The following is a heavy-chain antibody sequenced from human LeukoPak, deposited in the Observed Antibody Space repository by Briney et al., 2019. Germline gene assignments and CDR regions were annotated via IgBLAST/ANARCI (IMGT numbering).Heavy chain of an antibody. CDR2: INHSGST. Sequence: SETLSLTCAVYVGSFSGYYWSWIRQPPGRGLEWIAEINHSGSTNYNPSLKSRVTISVDTSKNQFSLKLSSVTAADTAVYYCARSTYSSSWYLDYWGQGTLVTVSS. CDR1: VGSFSGYY. CDR3: ARSTYSSSWYLDY. V-gene: IGHV4-34*01. J-gene: IGHJ4*02. D-gene: IGHD6-13*01.